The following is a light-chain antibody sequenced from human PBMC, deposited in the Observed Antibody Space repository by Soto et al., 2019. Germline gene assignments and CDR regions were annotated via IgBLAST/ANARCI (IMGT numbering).Light chain of an antibody. V-gene: IGLV2-14*01. CDR2: DVS. J-gene: IGLJ1*01. CDR3: SSYTSSSTLYV. Sequence: QSVLTQPASVSGSPGQSITISCTGTSSDVGGYNYVSWYQQHPGKAPKLMIYDVSNRPSGVSNRFSGSKSGNTASLTISGLQAEDEADYYFSSYTSSSTLYVFGTWTKVTVL. CDR1: SSDVGGYNY.